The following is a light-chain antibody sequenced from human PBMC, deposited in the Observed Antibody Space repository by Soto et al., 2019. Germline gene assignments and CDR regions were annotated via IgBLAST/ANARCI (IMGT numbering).Light chain of an antibody. V-gene: IGKV3-20*01. J-gene: IGKJ1*01. CDR2: GAS. CDR1: QSVSSSY. Sequence: EIVLTQSPGTLSLSPGERATLSCRASQSVSSSYFAWYQQKPGQAPRLLIYGASSRATGIPDRFSGSGSGTDFTLTISRLDPEDFAVYYCQQFGSSPWTVGQGTRVEIK. CDR3: QQFGSSPWT.